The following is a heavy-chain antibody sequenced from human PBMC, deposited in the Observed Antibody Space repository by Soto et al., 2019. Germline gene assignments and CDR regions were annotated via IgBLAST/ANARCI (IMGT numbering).Heavy chain of an antibody. V-gene: IGHV1-3*01. CDR3: ARGDYDDIRDY. J-gene: IGHJ4*02. D-gene: IGHD3-22*01. CDR2: INAGNGNT. CDR1: GYTFTSYA. Sequence: QVQLVQSGAEVKKPGASVKVSCKASGYTFTSYAIHWVRQAPGQRLEWMGWINAGNGNTKSSQKLQGRVTISRDTSASTAYMELSSLRSEDTAVYYCARGDYDDIRDYWGQGTLVTVSS.